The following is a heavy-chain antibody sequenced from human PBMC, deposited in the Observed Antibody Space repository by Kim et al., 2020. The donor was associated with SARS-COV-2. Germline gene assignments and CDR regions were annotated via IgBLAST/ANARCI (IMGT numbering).Heavy chain of an antibody. CDR2: ISYDGSNK. CDR1: GFTFSSYG. V-gene: IGHV3-30*18. CDR3: AKDATYSSSWYGY. J-gene: IGHJ4*02. D-gene: IGHD6-13*01. Sequence: GGSLRLSCAASGFTFSSYGMHWVRQAPGKGLEWVAVISYDGSNKYYADSVKGRFTISRDNSKNTLYLQMNSLRAEDTAVYYCAKDATYSSSWYGYWGQGTLVTVSS.